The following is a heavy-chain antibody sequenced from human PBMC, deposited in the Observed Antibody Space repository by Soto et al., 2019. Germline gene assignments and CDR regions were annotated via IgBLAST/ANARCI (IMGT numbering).Heavy chain of an antibody. V-gene: IGHV3-15*01. CDR3: TTDSYSGSHIRFDP. CDR2: IKSKTDGGTT. CDR1: GFTFSNAW. Sequence: GGSLRLSCAASGFTFSNAWMSWVRQAPGKGLEWVGRIKSKTDGGTTDYAAPVKGRFTISRDDSKNTLYLQMNSPKTEDTAVYYCTTDSYSGSHIRFDPWGQGTLVTVSS. J-gene: IGHJ5*02. D-gene: IGHD1-26*01.